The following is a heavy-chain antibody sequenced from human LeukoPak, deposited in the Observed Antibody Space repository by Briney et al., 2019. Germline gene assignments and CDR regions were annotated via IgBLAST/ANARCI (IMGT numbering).Heavy chain of an antibody. CDR2: NSSSSSTI. D-gene: IGHD2-2*01. J-gene: IGHJ5*02. Sequence: GGSLRLSCAASGFTFSSYSMNWVRQAPGKGLEWVSYNSSSSSTIYYADSVKGRFTISRDNAKNSLYLQMNSLRAEDTAVYYCARDRTVPGVPYNWFDPWGQGTLVTVSS. CDR3: ARDRTVPGVPYNWFDP. CDR1: GFTFSSYS. V-gene: IGHV3-48*01.